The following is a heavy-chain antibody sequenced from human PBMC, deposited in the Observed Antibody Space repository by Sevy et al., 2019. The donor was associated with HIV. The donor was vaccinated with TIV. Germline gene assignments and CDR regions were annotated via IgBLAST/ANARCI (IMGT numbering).Heavy chain of an antibody. Sequence: GESLKISCAASGFTVSSNYMSWVRQAPGKGLEWVSVIYSGGSTYYADSVKGRFTISRDNSKNTLYLQMNSLRAEDTAVYYCARDRWFGELNLVGAFDIWGQGTMVTVSS. CDR3: ARDRWFGELNLVGAFDI. J-gene: IGHJ3*02. V-gene: IGHV3-53*01. CDR2: IYSGGST. CDR1: GFTVSSNY. D-gene: IGHD3-10*01.